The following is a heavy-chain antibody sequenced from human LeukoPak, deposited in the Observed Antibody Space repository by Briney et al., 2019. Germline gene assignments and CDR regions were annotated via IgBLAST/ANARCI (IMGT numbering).Heavy chain of an antibody. Sequence: GGSLRLSWAASGFTVSSIYMSWVRQAPGKGLEWVSVIYSGGSTYYADSVKGRFTISRDNSKNTLYLQMNSLRAEDTAVYYCAKEASYGYFDYWGQGTLVTVSS. D-gene: IGHD2-8*01. CDR1: GFTVSSIY. CDR3: AKEASYGYFDY. V-gene: IGHV3-66*01. CDR2: IYSGGST. J-gene: IGHJ4*02.